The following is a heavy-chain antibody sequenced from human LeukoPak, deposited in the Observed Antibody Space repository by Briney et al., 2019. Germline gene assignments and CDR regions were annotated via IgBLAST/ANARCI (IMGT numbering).Heavy chain of an antibody. CDR1: GFTFSTFS. CDR3: VKRLNNYFDY. CDR2: ISGSGSDI. Sequence: GGSLRLSCAASGFTFSTFSMNWVRQTPGKGLEWVSAISGSGSDIYYADSVKGRFTISRDNPKRSLYLQMNSLRAEDTAVYYCVKRLNNYFDYWGQGTLVTVSS. J-gene: IGHJ4*02. V-gene: IGHV3-21*01. D-gene: IGHD4/OR15-4a*01.